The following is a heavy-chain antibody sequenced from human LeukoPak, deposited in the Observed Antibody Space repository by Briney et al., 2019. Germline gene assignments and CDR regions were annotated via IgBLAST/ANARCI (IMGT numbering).Heavy chain of an antibody. D-gene: IGHD6-6*01. CDR1: GYTFTGYY. J-gene: IGHJ4*02. CDR2: INPNSGGT. Sequence: ASVKVSCKASGYTFTGYYMHWVRQAPGQGLEWMGWINPNSGGTNYAQKFQGRVTMTRDTSISTAYMELRSLKSDDTAVYYCARDCGGGVCYSSSGIDYWGRGTLVTVSS. V-gene: IGHV1-2*02. CDR3: ARDCGGGVCYSSSGIDY.